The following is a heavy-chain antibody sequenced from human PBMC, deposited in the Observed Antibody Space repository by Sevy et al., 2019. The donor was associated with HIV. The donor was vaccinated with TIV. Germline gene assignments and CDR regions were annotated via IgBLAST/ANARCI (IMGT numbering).Heavy chain of an antibody. Sequence: GGSLRLSCAASGFTFDDYGMSWVRQAPGKGLEWVSGINWNGGSTGYADSVKGRFTISRDNAKNSLYLQMNSLRAEDTAVYYCARGLRFGEYYYGMDVWGQGTTVTVSS. J-gene: IGHJ6*02. CDR3: ARGLRFGEYYYGMDV. D-gene: IGHD3-10*01. CDR2: INWNGGST. V-gene: IGHV3-20*04. CDR1: GFTFDDYG.